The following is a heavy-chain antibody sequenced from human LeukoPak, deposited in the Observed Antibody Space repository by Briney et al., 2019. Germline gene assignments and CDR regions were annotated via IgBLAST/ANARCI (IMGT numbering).Heavy chain of an antibody. D-gene: IGHD3-22*01. CDR3: ASGVMGYYDSSGYYRRSYYYYYGMDV. CDR2: IIPILGIA. V-gene: IGHV1-69*04. CDR1: GFTFSSYA. Sequence: GGSLRLSCAASGFTFSSYAISWVRQAPGQGLEWMGRIIPILGIANYAQKFQGRVTITADKSTSTAYMELSSLRSEDTAVYYCASGVMGYYDSSGYYRRSYYYYYGMDVWGQGTTVTVSS. J-gene: IGHJ6*02.